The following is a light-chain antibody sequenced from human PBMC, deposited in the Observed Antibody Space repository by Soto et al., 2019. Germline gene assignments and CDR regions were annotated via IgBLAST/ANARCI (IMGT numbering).Light chain of an antibody. CDR2: GAS. Sequence: EIVMTQSPATLSVSPGERATLSCRASQSVSSNLAWYQQKPGQGPRLLIYGASTRATDIPGRFSGSGSGTEFTLTISSLQSEDFAVYYCQHYNDGPLTFGGGTKVEIK. V-gene: IGKV3-15*01. J-gene: IGKJ4*01. CDR3: QHYNDGPLT. CDR1: QSVSSN.